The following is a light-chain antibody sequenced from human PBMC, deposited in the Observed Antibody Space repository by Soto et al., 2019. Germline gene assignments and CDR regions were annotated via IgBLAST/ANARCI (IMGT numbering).Light chain of an antibody. CDR3: SSYTSSSTWV. V-gene: IGLV2-14*01. J-gene: IGLJ3*02. CDR2: DVT. Sequence: QSALTQPASMSGSPGQSITISCTGTSSDVGGYNYVSWYQQYPGKAPKLMIYDVTNRPSGVSDRFSGSKSDNTASLTISGIQAADEADYYCSSYTSSSTWVFGGGTKLTVL. CDR1: SSDVGGYNY.